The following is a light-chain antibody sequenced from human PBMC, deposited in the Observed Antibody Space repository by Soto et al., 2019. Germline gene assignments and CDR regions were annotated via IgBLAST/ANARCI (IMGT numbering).Light chain of an antibody. J-gene: IGKJ5*01. Sequence: EVLMTQSPDTLYVSPGERVTLSCRVSQSVSDNLAWYQQKPGQGPRIIVYRASTRTLGIPARFSGSESGTEFTLTISSLQSEDFAVYYCQQYNSWPITFGQGTRLEIK. CDR3: QQYNSWPIT. CDR2: RAS. CDR1: QSVSDN. V-gene: IGKV3-15*01.